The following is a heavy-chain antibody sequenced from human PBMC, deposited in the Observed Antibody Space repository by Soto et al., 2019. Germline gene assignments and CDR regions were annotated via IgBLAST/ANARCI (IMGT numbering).Heavy chain of an antibody. J-gene: IGHJ4*02. CDR3: ARPYLPYSSSTPFDY. CDR2: IYPGDSDT. D-gene: IGHD6-13*01. CDR1: GYSFSDFL. V-gene: IGHV5-51*01. Sequence: GESLKISCKGSGYSFSDFLIGWVRQVPGQGLEWMGIIYPGDSDTRYSPSFQGQVTISADKSISTAYLQWSSLKASDTAMYYCARPYLPYSSSTPFDYWGQGTLVTVLL.